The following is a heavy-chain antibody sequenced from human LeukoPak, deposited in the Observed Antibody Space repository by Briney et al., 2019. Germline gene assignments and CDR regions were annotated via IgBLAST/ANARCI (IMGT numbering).Heavy chain of an antibody. V-gene: IGHV4-59*01. CDR1: GGSISSYY. Sequence: SETLSLTCTVSGGSISSYYWSWIRQPPGKGLEWIGYIYYSGSTNYNPPLKSRVTISVDTSKNQFSLKLSSVTAADTAVYYCATDEIGYCSGGSCYYYMDVWGKGTTVTVSS. J-gene: IGHJ6*03. CDR2: IYYSGST. D-gene: IGHD2-15*01. CDR3: ATDEIGYCSGGSCYYYMDV.